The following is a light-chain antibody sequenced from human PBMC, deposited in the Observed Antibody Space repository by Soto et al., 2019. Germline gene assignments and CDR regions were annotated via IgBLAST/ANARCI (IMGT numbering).Light chain of an antibody. CDR1: SSDVGSYNR. CDR3: KSYTPRTTYD. Sequence: QSALSQPASVSGSPGQSITISCTGSSSDVGSYNRVSWYQQPPDTAPKLIIYDVSNRPSGVSDRFSGSKSGNTASLTISGLQAEEEADYSCKSYTPRTTYDFGSRTNATVL. V-gene: IGLV2-18*02. J-gene: IGLJ1*01. CDR2: DVS.